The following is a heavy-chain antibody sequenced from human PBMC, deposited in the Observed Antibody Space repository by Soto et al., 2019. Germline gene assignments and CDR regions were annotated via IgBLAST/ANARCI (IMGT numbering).Heavy chain of an antibody. Sequence: SQTLSLTCAISVDSVSSNSAAWNCIRQSPSRGLEWLGRTYYRSKWYNDYAVSVKSRITINPDTSKNQFSLQLNSVTPEDTAVYYCARDSSSSRLGMDVWGQGTTVTVSS. V-gene: IGHV6-1*01. J-gene: IGHJ6*02. D-gene: IGHD6-6*01. CDR2: TYYRSKWYN. CDR1: VDSVSSNSAA. CDR3: ARDSSSSRLGMDV.